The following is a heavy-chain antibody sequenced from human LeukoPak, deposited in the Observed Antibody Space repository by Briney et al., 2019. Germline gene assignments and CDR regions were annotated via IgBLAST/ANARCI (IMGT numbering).Heavy chain of an antibody. D-gene: IGHD3/OR15-3a*01. J-gene: IGHJ4*02. CDR3: ARQTGSGLFTLP. CDR1: GGSIGSSSYY. V-gene: IGHV4-39*07. CDR2: IYYSGST. Sequence: SETLSLTCTVSGGSIGSSSYYWGWIRQPPGKGLEWIGSIYYSGSTYYNPSLKSRVTISVDTSKNQFSLKLSSVTAADTAVYYCARQTGSGLFTLPGGQGTLVTVSS.